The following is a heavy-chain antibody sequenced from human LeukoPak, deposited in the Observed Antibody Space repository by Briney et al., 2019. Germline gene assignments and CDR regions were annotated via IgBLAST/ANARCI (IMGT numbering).Heavy chain of an antibody. D-gene: IGHD3-10*01. J-gene: IGHJ3*02. V-gene: IGHV1-24*01. CDR3: ATGRDMVRGVIRGNAFDI. CDR1: GYTLTELS. CDR2: FDPEDGKT. Sequence: ASVKVSCKVSGYTLTELSMHWVRQAPGKGLEWMGGFDPEDGKTIYAQKFQGRVTMTEDTSTDTAYMELGSLRSEDTAVYYCATGRDMVRGVIRGNAFDIWGQGTMVTVSS.